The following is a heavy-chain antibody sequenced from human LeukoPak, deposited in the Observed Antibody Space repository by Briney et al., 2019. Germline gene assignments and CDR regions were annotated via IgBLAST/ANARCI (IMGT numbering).Heavy chain of an antibody. CDR3: ARNGAAAGNYYYYGMDV. D-gene: IGHD6-13*01. V-gene: IGHV4-59*01. CDR1: GGSINSYY. Sequence: PSETLSLTCTVSGGSINSYYWSWIRQPPGKGLEWVGYIYYSGNTNYNPSLKSRVTISVDTSKKQFYLKLSLVTAADTAVYYCARNGAAAGNYYYYGMDVWGQGTTLTVSS. CDR2: IYYSGNT. J-gene: IGHJ6*02.